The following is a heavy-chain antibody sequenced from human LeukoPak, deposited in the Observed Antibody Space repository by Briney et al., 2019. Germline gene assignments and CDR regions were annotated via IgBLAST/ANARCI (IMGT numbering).Heavy chain of an antibody. V-gene: IGHV3-23*01. CDR2: ISGSGGST. CDR3: ATIWVFLWIGDACFI. CDR1: GFTFSSYA. D-gene: IGHD3-10*01. J-gene: IGHJ3*02. Sequence: GGSLRLSCAASGFTFSSYAMSWVRQGPGKGREGVSAISGSGGSTYYADSVKGRFTISRDNSKNTLYLQMNSLRAEDTAVYYCATIWVFLWIGDACFICGEGAMVTVSS.